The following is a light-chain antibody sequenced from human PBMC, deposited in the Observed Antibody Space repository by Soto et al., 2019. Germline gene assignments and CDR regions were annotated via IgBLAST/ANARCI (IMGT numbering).Light chain of an antibody. CDR2: AAS. CDR3: LQDYSYPRT. Sequence: AIQMTQSPSSLSASVGDRVTIICRASQDIRNDLGWYQRKPGKAPELLIYAASSLQSGVPSRFIGSGSGTDFTLTINNLQPGDFATYFCLQDYSYPRTFGQGTKVEIK. V-gene: IGKV1-6*01. CDR1: QDIRND. J-gene: IGKJ1*01.